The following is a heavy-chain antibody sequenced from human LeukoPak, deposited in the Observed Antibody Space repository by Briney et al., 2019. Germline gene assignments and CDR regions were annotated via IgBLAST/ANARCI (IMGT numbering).Heavy chain of an antibody. D-gene: IGHD3-22*01. CDR1: GGSISSSSDY. J-gene: IGHJ4*02. Sequence: SETLSLTCTVSGGSISSSSDYWGWIRQPPGRGLEWIGSLFYSGSTYNNPSLKSRVTISLDTSRNQFSLRLSSVTAADTAVYYCVRSDNGGYYGARDFDYWGQGTLVTVSS. V-gene: IGHV4-39*07. CDR3: VRSDNGGYYGARDFDY. CDR2: LFYSGST.